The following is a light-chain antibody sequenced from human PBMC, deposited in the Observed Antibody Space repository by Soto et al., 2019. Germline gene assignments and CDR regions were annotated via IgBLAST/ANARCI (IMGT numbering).Light chain of an antibody. CDR1: QCVSSH. Sequence: EIVMTQSPATLSVSPGERATLSCRASQCVSSHLAWYQQKPGQAPRLLIYGASTRATGIAARFSGSGSGTEFTLTIRRLQSEDFAVYYCQQYDNWPPVTFGQGTRLEIK. V-gene: IGKV3-15*01. J-gene: IGKJ5*01. CDR3: QQYDNWPPVT. CDR2: GAS.